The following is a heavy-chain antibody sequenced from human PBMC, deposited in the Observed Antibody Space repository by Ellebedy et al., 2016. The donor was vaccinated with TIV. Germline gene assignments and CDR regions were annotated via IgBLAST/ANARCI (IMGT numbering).Heavy chain of an antibody. CDR1: GDSFSPSDYY. D-gene: IGHD1-26*01. CDR3: ARDGSGSRYYYYVDV. Sequence: MPSETLSLTCTVSGDSFSPSDYYWACIRQPPGRGLEWIGSLYYGGRTHYNPSLGSRVTISEDKSKNQFYVRLSSVSAADTAIYYCARDGSGSRYYYYVDVWGKGTTVTVSS. J-gene: IGHJ6*03. CDR2: LYYGGRT. V-gene: IGHV4-39*07.